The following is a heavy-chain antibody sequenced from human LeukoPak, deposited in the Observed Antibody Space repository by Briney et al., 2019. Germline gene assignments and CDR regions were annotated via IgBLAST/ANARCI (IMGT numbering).Heavy chain of an antibody. D-gene: IGHD2-15*01. CDR3: AKDQDLYCSGGSCYSTLDY. Sequence: GGSLRLSCAASRFTFSSYGIHWVRQAPGKGLEWVSFIRYDGRSKYYADSVKGRFTISRDNSKNTLYLQMNSLRVEDTAVYYCAKDQDLYCSGGSCYSTLDYWGQGTLVTVSS. J-gene: IGHJ4*02. CDR1: RFTFSSYG. V-gene: IGHV3-30*02. CDR2: IRYDGRSK.